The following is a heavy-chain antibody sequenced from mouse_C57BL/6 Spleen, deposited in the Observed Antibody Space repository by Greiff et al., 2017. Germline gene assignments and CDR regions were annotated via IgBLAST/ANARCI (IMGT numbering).Heavy chain of an antibody. CDR3: ARGIYYYGSSPFAY. V-gene: IGHV5-17*01. CDR1: GFTFSDYG. Sequence: EVKVVESGGGLVKPGGSLKLSCAASGFTFSDYGMHWVRQAPEKGLEWVAYISSGSSTIYYADTVKGRFTISRDNAKNTLFLQMTSLRSEDTAMXYCARGIYYYGSSPFAYWGQGTLVTVSA. CDR2: ISSGSSTI. D-gene: IGHD1-1*01. J-gene: IGHJ3*01.